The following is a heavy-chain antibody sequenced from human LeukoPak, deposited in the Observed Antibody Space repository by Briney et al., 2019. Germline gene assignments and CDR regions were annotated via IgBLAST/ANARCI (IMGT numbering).Heavy chain of an antibody. V-gene: IGHV3-53*01. CDR2: IYSGGST. J-gene: IGHJ4*02. D-gene: IGHD6-13*01. CDR3: AKGGYSANWRNYFDY. CDR1: GFTVSSNY. Sequence: GGSLRLSCAASGFTVSSNYMSWVRQAPGKGLEWVSVIYSGGSTYYADSVKGRFTISRDNSKNRVDLQMNSLRAEDTAVYYCAKGGYSANWRNYFDYWGQGTLVTVSS.